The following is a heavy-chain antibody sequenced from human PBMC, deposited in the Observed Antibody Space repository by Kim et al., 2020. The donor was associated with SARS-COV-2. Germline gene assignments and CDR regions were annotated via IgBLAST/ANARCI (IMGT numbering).Heavy chain of an antibody. CDR3: AKDHYTGYIDF. J-gene: IGHJ4*02. Sequence: YYADSVNGRLTIYRDNSKNTLFLQMNSLRAEETAVYYCAKDHYTGYIDFWGQGTLVTVSS. V-gene: IGHV3-33*06. D-gene: IGHD2-2*02.